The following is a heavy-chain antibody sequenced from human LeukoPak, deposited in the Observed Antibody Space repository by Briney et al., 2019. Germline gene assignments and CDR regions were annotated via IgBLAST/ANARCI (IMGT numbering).Heavy chain of an antibody. J-gene: IGHJ4*02. V-gene: IGHV4-34*01. CDR1: GGSFSGYY. CDR2: INHSGST. CDR3: ARRSVNDYGGQTDDY. Sequence: SETLSLTCAVYGGSFSGYYWSWIRQPPGKGLEWIGEINHSGSTNYNPSLKSRVTISVDTSKNQFSLKLSSVTAADTAVYYCARRSVNDYGGQTDDYWGQGTLVTVSS. D-gene: IGHD4-23*01.